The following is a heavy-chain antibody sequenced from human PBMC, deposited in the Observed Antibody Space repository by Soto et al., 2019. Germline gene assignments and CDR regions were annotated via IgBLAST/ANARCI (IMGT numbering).Heavy chain of an antibody. CDR3: ARGGRHDSSGYYLPFSGMDV. J-gene: IGHJ6*02. CDR1: GYTFTSYG. D-gene: IGHD3-22*01. Sequence: QVQLVQSGAEVKKPGASVKVSCKASGYTFTSYGISWVRHAPGQGLEWRGWISAYNGNTNYAQKLQGRVTMTTDTSTSTAYMELRSLRSDDTAVYYCARGGRHDSSGYYLPFSGMDVWGQGTTVNVSS. CDR2: ISAYNGNT. V-gene: IGHV1-18*01.